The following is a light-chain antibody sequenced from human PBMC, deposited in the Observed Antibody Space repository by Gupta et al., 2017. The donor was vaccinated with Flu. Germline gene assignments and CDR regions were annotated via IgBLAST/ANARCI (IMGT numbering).Light chain of an antibody. CDR2: VDPDGSH. CDR1: RGHSKYA. J-gene: IGLJ3*02. V-gene: IGLV4-69*01. CDR3: QTWDTAIRV. Sequence: QLAVTQSPSASASLGASVRLTCTLSRGHSKYAIAWHQQQPDKGPRFLMMVDPDGSHTKGDGIPDRFSGSISGAERYLTISSLQSDDEADYYCQTWDTAIRVFGGGTKLTVL.